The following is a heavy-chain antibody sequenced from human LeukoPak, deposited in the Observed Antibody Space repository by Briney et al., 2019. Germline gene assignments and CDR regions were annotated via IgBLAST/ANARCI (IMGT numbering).Heavy chain of an antibody. CDR3: ARDGPYYYGSGSYSTYYGMDV. CDR2: INPNSGGT. Sequence: GASVKVSCKASGYTFTGYYMHWVRQAPRQGLEWMGWINPNSGGTNYAQKFQGRVTMTRDTSISTAYMELSRLRSDDTAVYYCARDGPYYYGSGSYSTYYGMDVWGQGTTVTVSS. V-gene: IGHV1-2*02. D-gene: IGHD3-10*01. CDR1: GYTFTGYY. J-gene: IGHJ6*02.